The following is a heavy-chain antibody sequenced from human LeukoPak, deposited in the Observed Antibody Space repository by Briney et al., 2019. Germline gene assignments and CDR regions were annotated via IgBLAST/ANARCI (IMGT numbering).Heavy chain of an antibody. V-gene: IGHV3-66*02. CDR1: GFTVSNNY. CDR3: AGVPNYDFWSGYLDY. CDR2: IYSGGST. Sequence: PGGSLRLSCAASGFTVSNNYMSWVRQAPGKGLEWVSVIYSGGSTYYADSVKGRFTISRDKSKNTLYLQMNSLRAEDTAVYYCAGVPNYDFWSGYLDYWGQGTLVTVSS. J-gene: IGHJ4*02. D-gene: IGHD3-3*01.